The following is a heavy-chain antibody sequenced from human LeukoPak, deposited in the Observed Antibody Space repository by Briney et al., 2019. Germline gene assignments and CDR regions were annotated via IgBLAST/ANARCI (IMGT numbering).Heavy chain of an antibody. J-gene: IGHJ4*02. CDR2: ISYDGSNK. Sequence: PGGSLRLSCAAAGFTFSSCGMHWVRQAPGKGLEWVAFISYDGSNKYYADSVKGRFTISRDNSKNTLYLQMNSLRAEDTAVYYCAKDSDCGGDCYHFDYWGQGTLVTVSS. V-gene: IGHV3-30*18. CDR3: AKDSDCGGDCYHFDY. D-gene: IGHD2-21*02. CDR1: GFTFSSCG.